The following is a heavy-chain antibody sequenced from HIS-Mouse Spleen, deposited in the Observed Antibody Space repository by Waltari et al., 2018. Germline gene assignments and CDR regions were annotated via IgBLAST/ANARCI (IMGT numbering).Heavy chain of an antibody. CDR3: AKDKHHAFDY. Sequence: QVQLVESGGGVVQPGRSLSPPCAASGSTFSSHGMHWVRQAPGKGLEWVAVISYDGSNKYYADSVKGRFTISRDNSKNTLYLQMNSLRAEDTAVYYCAKDKHHAFDYWGQGTLVTVSS. V-gene: IGHV3-30*18. CDR1: GSTFSSHG. J-gene: IGHJ4*02. CDR2: ISYDGSNK.